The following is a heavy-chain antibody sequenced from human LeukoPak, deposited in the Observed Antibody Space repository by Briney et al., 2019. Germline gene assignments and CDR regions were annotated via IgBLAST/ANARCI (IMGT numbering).Heavy chain of an antibody. J-gene: IGHJ3*01. V-gene: IGHV1-2*02. D-gene: IGHD2-21*02. CDR3: ARLSPTRYCGADCYSSGAFDV. CDR2: INPNSGGT. CDR1: GYTFTGYY. Sequence: ASVKVSCKASGYTFTGYYMHWVRQAPGQGLEWMGWINPNSGGTNYAQKFQGRVTMTRDTSISTAYMELSRLRSDDTAVYYCARLSPTRYCGADCYSSGAFDVWGQGTMVSVSS.